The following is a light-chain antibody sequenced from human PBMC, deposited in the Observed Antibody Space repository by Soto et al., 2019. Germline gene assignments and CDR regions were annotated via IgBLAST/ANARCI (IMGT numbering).Light chain of an antibody. V-gene: IGLV2-14*01. CDR3: SSYTSSTTYV. J-gene: IGLJ1*01. Sequence: QPALTQPASVSGSPGQSITISCTGTSSDVGGYGYVSWYQQHPGKAPKLMIYGVNNRPSGVSYRFSGSKSGNTASLTISGLQAEDEADYYCSSYTSSTTYVFGTGTKLTVL. CDR1: SSDVGGYGY. CDR2: GVN.